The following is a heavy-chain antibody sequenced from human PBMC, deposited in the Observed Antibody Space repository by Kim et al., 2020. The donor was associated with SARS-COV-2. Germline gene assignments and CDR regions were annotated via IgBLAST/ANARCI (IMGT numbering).Heavy chain of an antibody. CDR3: APREANTAMAHADY. CDR1: GGSFSGYY. V-gene: IGHV4-34*01. CDR2: INHSGST. D-gene: IGHD5-18*01. Sequence: SETLSLTCAVYGGSFSGYYWSWIRQPPGKGLEWIGEINHSGSTNYNPSLKSRVTISVDTSKNQFSLKLSSVTAADTAVYYCAPREANTAMAHADYWGQGT. J-gene: IGHJ4*02.